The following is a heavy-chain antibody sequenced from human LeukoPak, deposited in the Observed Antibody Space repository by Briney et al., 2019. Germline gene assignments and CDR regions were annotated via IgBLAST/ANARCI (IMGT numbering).Heavy chain of an antibody. V-gene: IGHV1-8*01. Sequence: ASVKVSCKASGYTFTSYDINWVRQATGQGLEWMGWMNPNSGNTGYAQKFQGRVTMTRNTSISTAYMELSSLRSEDTAVYYCARGGCDSGGSCLDYNWFDPWGQGTLVTVSS. J-gene: IGHJ5*02. CDR2: MNPNSGNT. D-gene: IGHD2-15*01. CDR3: ARGGCDSGGSCLDYNWFDP. CDR1: GYTFTSYD.